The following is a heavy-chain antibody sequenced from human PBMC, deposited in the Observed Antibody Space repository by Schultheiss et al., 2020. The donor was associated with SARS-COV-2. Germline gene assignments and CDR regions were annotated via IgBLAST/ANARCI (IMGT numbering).Heavy chain of an antibody. Sequence: GGSLRLSCAASGFTVSSNYMSWVRQAPGKGLEWVSVIYSGGSTYYADSVKGRFTISRDNSKNTLYLQMNSLRAEDTAVYYCAKMYGDYVDAFDIWGQGTMVTVSS. CDR2: IYSGGST. CDR3: AKMYGDYVDAFDI. V-gene: IGHV3-66*01. J-gene: IGHJ3*02. CDR1: GFTVSSNY. D-gene: IGHD4-17*01.